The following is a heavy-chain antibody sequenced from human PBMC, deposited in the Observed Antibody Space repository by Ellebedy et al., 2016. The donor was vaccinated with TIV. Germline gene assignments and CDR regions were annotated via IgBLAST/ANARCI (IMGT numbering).Heavy chain of an antibody. CDR3: TTGGYGSGSEY. CDR2: IKSKADGETT. CDR1: GFVFTKAW. D-gene: IGHD3-10*01. Sequence: GESLKISXAASGFVFTKAWLNWVRQTPGKRLEWVGHIKSKADGETTDLLAPVKGRFSISRDDSTNTLYLQMNSLKTEDTGVYYCTTGGYGSGSEYWGQGVLVTVSS. V-gene: IGHV3-15*07. J-gene: IGHJ4*02.